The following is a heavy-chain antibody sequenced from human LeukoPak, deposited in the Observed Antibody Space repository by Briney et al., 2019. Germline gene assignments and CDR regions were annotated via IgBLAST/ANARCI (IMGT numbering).Heavy chain of an antibody. Sequence: GGSLRLSCAASGFTFSSYSMNWVRQAPGKGVEWVSSISSSSSYIYYADSVKGRFTISRDNAKNSLYLQMNSLRAEDTAVYYCARTSGEWFAFDIWGQGTMVTVSS. J-gene: IGHJ3*02. CDR1: GFTFSSYS. CDR3: ARTSGEWFAFDI. D-gene: IGHD3-3*01. V-gene: IGHV3-21*01. CDR2: ISSSSSYI.